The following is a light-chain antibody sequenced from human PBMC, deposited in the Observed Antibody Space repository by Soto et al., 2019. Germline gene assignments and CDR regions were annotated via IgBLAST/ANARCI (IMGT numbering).Light chain of an antibody. CDR1: SSDVGGYNY. CDR3: SSYAGTNNWV. Sequence: QSVLTQPPSASGSPGQSVTISCTGTSSDVGGYNYVSWYQQHPGKAPKLMIYEVTKRPSGVPDRFSGSKSGNTASLTVSGLQSEDEADYYGSSYAGTNNWVFGGGTKVTVL. J-gene: IGLJ2*01. CDR2: EVT. V-gene: IGLV2-8*01.